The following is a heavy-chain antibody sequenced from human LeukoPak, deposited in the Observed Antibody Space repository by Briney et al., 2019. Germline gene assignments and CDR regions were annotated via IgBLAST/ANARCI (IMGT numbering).Heavy chain of an antibody. D-gene: IGHD2/OR15-2a*01. CDR3: ARRSEFDSTHYHYFDY. CDR2: IYHSGST. Sequence: SETLSLTCTVSGGSIDSRSYYWDWIRQAPGKGLEWIGTIYHSGSTEYNPSLKSRVAIFVDTSKNQFSLILHSVAAADTAVYYCARRSEFDSTHYHYFDYWGQGALVTISS. J-gene: IGHJ4*02. CDR1: GGSIDSRSYY. V-gene: IGHV4-39*01.